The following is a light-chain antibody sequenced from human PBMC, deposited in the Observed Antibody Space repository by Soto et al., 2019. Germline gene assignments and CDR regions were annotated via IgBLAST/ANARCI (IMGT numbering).Light chain of an antibody. CDR2: GIS. CDR3: QQYDVSPPIT. Sequence: EIVLTRSPGPLSFSPLEIATLSFMASQSVSSRQLAWYQQKPGQPPRLLIYGISSRANGIPDRFSGSGSGTDFTLTISRLEPEDYAVYYCQQYDVSPPITFGQGTRLEIK. CDR1: QSVSSRQ. J-gene: IGKJ5*01. V-gene: IGKV3-20*01.